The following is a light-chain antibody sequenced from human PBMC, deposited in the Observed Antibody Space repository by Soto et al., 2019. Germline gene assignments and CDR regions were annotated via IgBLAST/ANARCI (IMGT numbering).Light chain of an antibody. CDR1: SSDVGGYNY. Sequence: QSVLTQPASVFGFPGQSIIISCTGTSSDVGGYNYVSWYQQYPGAIPKLIIYDVTKRPSGVPYRFSGSKSDNTASLTVSGLQTEDEADYYCSSYTSSKTWVFGGGTKVTVL. CDR3: SSYTSSKTWV. CDR2: DVT. V-gene: IGLV2-14*01. J-gene: IGLJ3*02.